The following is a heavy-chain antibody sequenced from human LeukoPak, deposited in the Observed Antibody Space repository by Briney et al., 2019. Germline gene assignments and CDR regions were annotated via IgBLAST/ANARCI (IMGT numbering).Heavy chain of an antibody. D-gene: IGHD5-12*01. CDR1: GFTFSSYA. J-gene: IGHJ4*02. CDR3: ARDLGLYSGYVHDY. CDR2: IKQDGSEK. V-gene: IGHV3-7*01. Sequence: GGSLRLSCAASGFTFSSYAMHWVRQAPGKGLEWVANIKQDGSEKYYVDSVKGRFTISRDNAKNSLYLQMNSLRAEDTAVYYCARDLGLYSGYVHDYWGQGTLVTVSS.